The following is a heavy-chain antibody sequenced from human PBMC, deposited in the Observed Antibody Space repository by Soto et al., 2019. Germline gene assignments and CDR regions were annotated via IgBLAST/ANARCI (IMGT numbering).Heavy chain of an antibody. Sequence: EVHLLESGGDLVLPGGSLRLSCAASGFAFNDFAMNWVRQAPGKGPEWLSTISGSGYKTFHRDSVKGRFNISRDNSNNKTFLQMISLRAADNAIYYCSEGASHAPFEKWGRGTLVTVSS. CDR3: SEGASHAPFEK. CDR1: GFAFNDFA. J-gene: IGHJ4*02. V-gene: IGHV3-23*01. CDR2: ISGSGYKT.